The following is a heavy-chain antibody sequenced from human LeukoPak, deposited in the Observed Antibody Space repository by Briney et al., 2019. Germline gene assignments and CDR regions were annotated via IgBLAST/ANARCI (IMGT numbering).Heavy chain of an antibody. CDR2: IYSGGST. J-gene: IGHJ5*02. D-gene: IGHD3-10*01. CDR1: GGSFRGYY. V-gene: IGHV4-59*01. CDR3: ARAANYFDWGTYCNVNWFDP. Sequence: PSETLSLTCAVYGGSFRGYYWSWIRQPPGKRLEWIGYIYSGGSTNYNPSLKSRVTISVDTSKNQFSLKLSSVTAADTAVYFCARAANYFDWGTYCNVNWFDPWGQGTLVTVSS.